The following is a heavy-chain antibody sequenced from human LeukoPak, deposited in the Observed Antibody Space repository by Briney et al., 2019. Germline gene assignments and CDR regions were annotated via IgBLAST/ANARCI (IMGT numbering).Heavy chain of an antibody. J-gene: IGHJ4*02. V-gene: IGHV3-23*01. Sequence: GGSLRLSCAASGFAFSTFGMSWVRQAPGKGLDWVSAISGSGGSTYYADSVKGRFTISRDNSKNTLYLQMNSLRAEDTAVYYCASGYSSSWSGEYYFDYWGQGTLVTVSS. D-gene: IGHD6-13*01. CDR2: ISGSGGST. CDR1: GFAFSTFG. CDR3: ASGYSSSWSGEYYFDY.